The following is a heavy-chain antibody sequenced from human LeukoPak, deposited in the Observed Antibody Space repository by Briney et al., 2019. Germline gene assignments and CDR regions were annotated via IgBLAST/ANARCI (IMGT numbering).Heavy chain of an antibody. V-gene: IGHV4-39*07. CDR3: ARDQTNYYDFWSGYYSGNNWFDP. Sequence: SETLSLTCTVSGGSISSSSYYWGWIRQPPGKGLEWIGSIYYSGSTNYNPSLKSRVTISVDTSKNQFSLKLSSVTAADTAVYYCARDQTNYYDFWSGYYSGNNWFDPWGQGTLVTVSS. CDR2: IYYSGST. CDR1: GGSISSSSYY. D-gene: IGHD3-3*01. J-gene: IGHJ5*02.